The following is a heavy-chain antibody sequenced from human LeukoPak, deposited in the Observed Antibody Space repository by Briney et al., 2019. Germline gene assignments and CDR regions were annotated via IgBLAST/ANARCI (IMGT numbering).Heavy chain of an antibody. CDR1: GYTFTNYG. CDR3: ARDDGIAVAGGDY. V-gene: IGHV1-18*01. Sequence: ASVKVSCKASGYTFTNYGITWVRQAPGQGLEWMGWISPNDGETTYSQKFQGRVTITTDTSTTTAYMEVRTLRSDDTGVYYCARDDGIAVAGGDYWGQGTLVTVSS. J-gene: IGHJ4*02. D-gene: IGHD6-19*01. CDR2: ISPNDGET.